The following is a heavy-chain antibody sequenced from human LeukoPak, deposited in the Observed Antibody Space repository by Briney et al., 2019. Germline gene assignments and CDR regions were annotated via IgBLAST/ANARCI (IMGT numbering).Heavy chain of an antibody. V-gene: IGHV4-30-4*01. CDR2: IYYSGST. CDR1: GGSFSGYY. CDR3: ARVFSSGGANWFDP. Sequence: PSETLSLTCAVYGGSFSGYYWSWIRQPPGKGLEWIGYIYYSGSTYYNPSLKSRVTISVDTSKNQFSLKLSSVTAADTAVYYCARVFSSGGANWFDPWGQGTLVTVSS. J-gene: IGHJ5*02. D-gene: IGHD6-19*01.